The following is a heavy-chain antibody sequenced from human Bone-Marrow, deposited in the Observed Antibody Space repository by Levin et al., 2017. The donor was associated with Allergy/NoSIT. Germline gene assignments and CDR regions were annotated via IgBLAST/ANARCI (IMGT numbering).Heavy chain of an antibody. CDR2: ISSSSSYI. Sequence: GGSLRLSCAASGFTFSSYSINWVHQTPGKGLEWVSSISSSSSYIYYADSVKGRFTISRDNAKNSLYLQMNSLRAEDTAVYYCAREGFTDAFDIWGQGTMVTVSS. CDR3: AREGFTDAFDI. CDR1: GFTFSSYS. V-gene: IGHV3-21*01. J-gene: IGHJ3*02.